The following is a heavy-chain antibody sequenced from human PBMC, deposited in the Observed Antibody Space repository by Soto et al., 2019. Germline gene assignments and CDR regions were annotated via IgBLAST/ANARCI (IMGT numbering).Heavy chain of an antibody. D-gene: IGHD5-18*01. CDR1: GFSFSASG. CDR3: VKDRGRGFTSGYLEL. J-gene: IGHJ4*02. Sequence: GSLRLSCAASGFSFSASGMHWVRQAPGKGLEWVAIISYDGGIQYHADSVKGRFTISRDNSENTLYLQMNSLRPEDTAVYYCVKDRGRGFTSGYLELWGQGTLVTVSS. CDR2: ISYDGGIQ. V-gene: IGHV3-30*18.